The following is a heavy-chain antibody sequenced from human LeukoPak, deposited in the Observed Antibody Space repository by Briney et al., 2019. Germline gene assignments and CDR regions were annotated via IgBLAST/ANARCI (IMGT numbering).Heavy chain of an antibody. D-gene: IGHD3-22*01. CDR2: INSDGSST. J-gene: IGHJ5*02. CDR1: GFTFSRYW. V-gene: IGHV3-74*01. CDR3: ASSSGGFNWFDP. Sequence: GGSLRLSCAASGFTFSRYWMHWVRQAPGKGLVWVSRINSDGSSTNYADSVKGRFTISRDNAKNTLYLQMSSLRVEDTAVYYCASSSGGFNWFDPWGQGTLVTVSS.